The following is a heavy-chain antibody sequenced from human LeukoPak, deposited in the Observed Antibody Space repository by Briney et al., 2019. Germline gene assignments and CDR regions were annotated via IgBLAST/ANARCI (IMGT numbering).Heavy chain of an antibody. D-gene: IGHD2/OR15-2a*01. J-gene: IGHJ5*02. Sequence: SETLPLTCTVSGYSISNSYYWGWIRQPPEKGLEWIGTIYHSGSVTYNPSLRSRLTISVDTSKNQFSLKLRSVTAADTAIYYCARVYFSTQVEGPPVNWFDPWGQGTLVTVSS. V-gene: IGHV4-38-2*02. CDR3: ARVYFSTQVEGPPVNWFDP. CDR2: IYHSGSV. CDR1: GYSISNSYY.